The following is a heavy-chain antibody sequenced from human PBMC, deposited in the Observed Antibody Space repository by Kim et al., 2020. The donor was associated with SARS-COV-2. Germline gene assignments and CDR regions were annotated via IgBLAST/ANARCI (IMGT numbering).Heavy chain of an antibody. Sequence: ASVKVSCKASGYTFTSYYMHWVRQAPGQGLEWMGIINPSGGSTSYAQKFQGRVTMTRDTSTSTVYMELSSLRSEDTAVYYCARDDWGRSPDLRSSEVFDIWGQGTMVTVSS. CDR1: GYTFTSYY. V-gene: IGHV1-46*01. CDR3: ARDDWGRSPDLRSSEVFDI. D-gene: IGHD3-16*01. J-gene: IGHJ3*02. CDR2: INPSGGST.